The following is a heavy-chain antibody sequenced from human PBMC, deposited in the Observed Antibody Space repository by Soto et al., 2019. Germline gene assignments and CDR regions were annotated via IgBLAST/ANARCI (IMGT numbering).Heavy chain of an antibody. CDR3: AAPLRY. Sequence: PSETLSLTCTVSGASISSYYWNWIRQPPGKGLEWIGYMHDSGSTSYNPSLKSRVTISVDTSRNQLSLKLTSVTAADTAVYYCAAPLRYWGQGILVT. V-gene: IGHV4-59*01. J-gene: IGHJ4*02. CDR2: MHDSGST. CDR1: GASISSYY. D-gene: IGHD6-6*01.